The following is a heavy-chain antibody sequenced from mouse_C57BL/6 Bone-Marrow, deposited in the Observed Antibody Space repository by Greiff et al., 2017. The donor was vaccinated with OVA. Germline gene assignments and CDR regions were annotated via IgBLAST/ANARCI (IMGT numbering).Heavy chain of an antibody. CDR2: ISSGGSYT. CDR1: GFTFSSYG. Sequence: EVKLVESGGDLVKPGGSLKLSCAASGFTFSSYGMSWVRQTPDKRLEWVATISSGGSYTYYPDSVKGRFTITRDNAKNTLYLQMSSLKSEYTAMYFCARHRDYGSFFDYWGQGTTLTVSS. CDR3: ARHRDYGSFFDY. J-gene: IGHJ2*01. D-gene: IGHD1-1*01. V-gene: IGHV5-6*02.